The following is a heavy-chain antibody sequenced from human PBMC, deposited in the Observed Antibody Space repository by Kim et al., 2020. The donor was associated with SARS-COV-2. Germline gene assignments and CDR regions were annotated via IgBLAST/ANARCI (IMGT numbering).Heavy chain of an antibody. V-gene: IGHV3-74*03. J-gene: IGHJ4*02. D-gene: IGHD1-26*01. CDR3: ARDIEEWQLLGGFDY. CDR2: INSDGSST. CDR1: GFSFSTYW. Sequence: GGSLRLSCAASGFSFSTYWMHWVRQVPGKGLVWVSRINSDGSSTKYADSVKGRFTISRDNAKNTLYLQMNSLRGDDTAVYYCARDIEEWQLLGGFDYWGQGTLVTLSS.